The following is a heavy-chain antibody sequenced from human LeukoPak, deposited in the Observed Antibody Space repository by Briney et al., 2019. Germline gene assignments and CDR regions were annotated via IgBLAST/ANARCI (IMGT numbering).Heavy chain of an antibody. CDR1: GFTFSSYA. CDR2: ISYDGSNK. J-gene: IGHJ3*02. D-gene: IGHD3-22*01. Sequence: GGSLRLSCAASGFTFSSYAMHWVRQAPSKGLEWVAVISYDGSNKYYADSVKGRFTISRDNSKNTLYLQMNSLRAEDTAAYYCARPRGYYDSTGAFDIWGQGTMVTVSS. CDR3: ARPRGYYDSTGAFDI. V-gene: IGHV3-30-3*01.